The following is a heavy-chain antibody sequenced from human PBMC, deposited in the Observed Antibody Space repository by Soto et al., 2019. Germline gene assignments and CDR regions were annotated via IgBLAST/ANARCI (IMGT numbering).Heavy chain of an antibody. V-gene: IGHV3-33*01. CDR2: IWYDGSNK. CDR3: ASETIAVATQDAFDI. J-gene: IGHJ3*02. Sequence: QVQLVESGGGVVQPGRSLRLSCAASGFTFSSYGMHWVRQAPGKGLEWVAGIWYDGSNKYYADSVKGRFTISRDNSKNTRYLQMNSLSADDRAVYYCASETIAVATQDAFDIWGQGTMVTVSS. CDR1: GFTFSSYG. D-gene: IGHD6-19*01.